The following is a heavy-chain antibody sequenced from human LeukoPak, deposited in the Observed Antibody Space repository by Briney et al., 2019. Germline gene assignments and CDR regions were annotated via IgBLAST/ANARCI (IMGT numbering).Heavy chain of an antibody. Sequence: SQTLSLTCAISGDSVSTNSTAWDWIRQSPSRGLEWLGRTYYRSKWYNDYAVSVKSRITINPDTSKNQFSLQLNSVTPEDTAVYYCARGSMAIAAPNWFDPWGQGTLVTVSS. CDR2: TYYRSKWYN. CDR3: ARGSMAIAAPNWFDP. D-gene: IGHD6-13*01. J-gene: IGHJ5*02. CDR1: GDSVSTNSTA. V-gene: IGHV6-1*01.